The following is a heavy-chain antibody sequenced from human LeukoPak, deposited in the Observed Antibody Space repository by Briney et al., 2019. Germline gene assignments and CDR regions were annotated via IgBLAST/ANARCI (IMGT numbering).Heavy chain of an antibody. CDR3: ARVTSGSYARCFDY. CDR1: GYTFTSHY. J-gene: IGHJ4*02. D-gene: IGHD1-26*01. Sequence: ASVKVSCKASGYTFTSHYMHWVRQAPGQGLEWMGWINPNSGGTNYAQKLQGRVTMTTDTSTSTAYMELRSLRSDDTAVYYCARVTSGSYARCFDYWGQGTLVTVSS. V-gene: IGHV1-2*02. CDR2: INPNSGGT.